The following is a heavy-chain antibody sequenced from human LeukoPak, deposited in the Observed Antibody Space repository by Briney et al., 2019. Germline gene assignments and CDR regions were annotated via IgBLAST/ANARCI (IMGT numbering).Heavy chain of an antibody. CDR2: ISAYNGNT. D-gene: IGHD1-26*01. CDR3: ARDRASGTYCLDY. CDR1: GYTFTNYG. Sequence: SVKVSCKASGYTFTNYGITWVRQAPGQGVEWMGWISAYNGNTNYAQKLQGRVTITTHTSTSTAYMELRNLRSDDTAVYYCARDRASGTYCLDYWGQGTLVTVSS. V-gene: IGHV1-18*01. J-gene: IGHJ4*02.